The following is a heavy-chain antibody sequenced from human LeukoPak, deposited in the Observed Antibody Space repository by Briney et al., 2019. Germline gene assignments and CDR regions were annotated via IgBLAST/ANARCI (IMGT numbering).Heavy chain of an antibody. CDR1: GGSISSYY. D-gene: IGHD3-10*01. V-gene: IGHV4-59*08. J-gene: IGHJ4*02. CDR3: ASVYYGSGSYRFDY. Sequence: SETLSLTCTVSGGSISSYYWSWIRQPPGKGLEWIGYIYYSGSTNYNPSLKGRVTISVDTSKNQFSLKLSSVTAADTAVYYCASVYYGSGSYRFDYWGQGTLVTVSS. CDR2: IYYSGST.